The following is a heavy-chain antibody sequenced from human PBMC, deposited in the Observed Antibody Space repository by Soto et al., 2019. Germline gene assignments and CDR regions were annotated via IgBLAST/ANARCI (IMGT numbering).Heavy chain of an antibody. D-gene: IGHD5-12*01. Sequence: PGGSLRLSCAASGFTFSSYGMHWVRQAPGKGLEWVAVIWYDGSNKYYADSVKGRFTISRDNSKNTLYLQMNSLRAEDTAVYYCAKTLSGYDYRFDYWGQGTLVTVSS. CDR2: IWYDGSNK. CDR3: AKTLSGYDYRFDY. V-gene: IGHV3-30*02. CDR1: GFTFSSYG. J-gene: IGHJ4*02.